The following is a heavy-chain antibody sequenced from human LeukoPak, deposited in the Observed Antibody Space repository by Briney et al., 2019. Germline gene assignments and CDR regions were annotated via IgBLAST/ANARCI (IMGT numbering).Heavy chain of an antibody. CDR2: IYYSGRT. V-gene: IGHV4-39*01. J-gene: IGHJ1*01. D-gene: IGHD3-22*01. CDR1: GDSVSRSDSY. CDR3: ARRRYYDGSGYLE. Sequence: SETLSLTCSVSGDSVSRSDSYWDWIRQPPGKGLEWIGTIYYSGRTYYSPSLKSRVTMSVDPSNNQFPLNLRSVTAADTALYYCARRRYYDGSGYLEWGQGTLLSVSS.